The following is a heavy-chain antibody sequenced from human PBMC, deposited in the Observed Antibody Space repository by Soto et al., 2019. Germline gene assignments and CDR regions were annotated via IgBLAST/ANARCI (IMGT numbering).Heavy chain of an antibody. CDR3: TIRSSWYVNDTFDI. D-gene: IGHD6-13*01. Sequence: GGSLRLSCAASGFTFSNAWMSWVRQAPGKGLEWVGRIKSKTDDGTTDYAAPVKGRFTISRDDSKNTLYLQMNSLNTEDTAVYYCTIRSSWYVNDTFDIWGQGTRVTVSS. CDR2: IKSKTDDGTT. CDR1: GFTFSNAW. V-gene: IGHV3-15*01. J-gene: IGHJ3*02.